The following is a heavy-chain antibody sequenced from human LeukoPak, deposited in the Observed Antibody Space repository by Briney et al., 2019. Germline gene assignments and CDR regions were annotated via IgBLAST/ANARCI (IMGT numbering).Heavy chain of an antibody. V-gene: IGHV4-34*01. CDR3: ARGSHMSDRVVGDFDH. CDR1: GGSFSGYY. Sequence: SETLSLTCAVYGGSFSGYYWSWIRQPPGKGLEWIGEINHSGSTNYNPSLKSRVTISVDTSKNQFSLKLSSVTAADTAVYYCARGSHMSDRVVGDFDHWGQGTLVTVSS. J-gene: IGHJ4*02. D-gene: IGHD2-2*01. CDR2: INHSGST.